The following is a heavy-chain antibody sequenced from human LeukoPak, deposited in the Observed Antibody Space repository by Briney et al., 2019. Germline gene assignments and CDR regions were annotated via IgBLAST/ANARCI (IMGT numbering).Heavy chain of an antibody. D-gene: IGHD3-16*01. CDR1: GGTFSSYA. V-gene: IGHV1-69*04. CDR3: AILKGSYGDY. J-gene: IGHJ4*02. Sequence: WASVRVSCKASGGTFSSYAISWVRQAPGQGLEWMGRIIPILGIANYAQKFQGRVTITADKSTSTAYMELSSLRSEDTAVYYCAILKGSYGDYWGQGTLVTVSS. CDR2: IIPILGIA.